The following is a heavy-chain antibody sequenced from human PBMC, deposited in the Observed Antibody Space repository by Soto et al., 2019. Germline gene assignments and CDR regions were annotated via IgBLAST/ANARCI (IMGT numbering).Heavy chain of an antibody. CDR1: GGSITSGGYY. Sequence: QVQLQESGPGLVRPSETLSLTCTVSGGSITSGGYYWGWIRQHPGKGLEWIGHIYYSGSTSYNPSLKGRVSMSADTSKNQFSMKLSSVTAADTAVYYCARGGWSDNWFVPWGQGPLVTVSS. CDR2: IYYSGST. CDR3: ARGGWSDNWFVP. V-gene: IGHV4-31*03. J-gene: IGHJ5*02. D-gene: IGHD6-19*01.